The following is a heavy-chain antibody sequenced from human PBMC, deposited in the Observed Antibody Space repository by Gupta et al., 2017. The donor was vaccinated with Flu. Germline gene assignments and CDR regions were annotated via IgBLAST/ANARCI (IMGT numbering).Heavy chain of an antibody. V-gene: IGHV1-46*03. Sequence: QVHLVQSGPEVRKPGASVKVSCEASGYTFTRYYIHWVRQAPGQGLEWMGMINPSGGSTDYPQKFQGRISMTRDTSTSTVYMDLSSLRSEDTAVYFCARSYYDNSGGFDYWGQGTLVTVSS. CDR3: ARSYYDNSGGFDY. CDR1: GYTFTRYY. D-gene: IGHD3-22*01. J-gene: IGHJ4*02. CDR2: INPSGGST.